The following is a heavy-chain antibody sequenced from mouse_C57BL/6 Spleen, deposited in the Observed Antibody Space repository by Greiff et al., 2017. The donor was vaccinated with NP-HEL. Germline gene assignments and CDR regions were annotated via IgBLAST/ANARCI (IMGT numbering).Heavy chain of an antibody. CDR1: GYAFTNYL. Sequence: LEESGAELVRPGTSVKVSCKASGYAFTNYLIEWVKQRPGQGLEWIGVINPGSGGTNYNEKFKGKATLTADKSSSTAYMQLSSLTSEDSAVYFCARYGGAYYYAMDYWGQGTSVTVSS. V-gene: IGHV1-54*01. D-gene: IGHD1-1*01. J-gene: IGHJ4*01. CDR3: ARYGGAYYYAMDY. CDR2: INPGSGGT.